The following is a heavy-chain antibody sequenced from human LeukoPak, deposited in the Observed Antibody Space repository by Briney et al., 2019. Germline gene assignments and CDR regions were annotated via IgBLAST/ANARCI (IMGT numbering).Heavy chain of an antibody. CDR3: ARGVVGNDFWSGYLY. J-gene: IGHJ4*02. CDR1: GGSIISCY. Sequence: SETLSLTCTVSGGSIISCYWSWIRQPPGKGLEWIGYIYSTGSTNYNPSLKSRVTISVDTSKNQFSLRLSSVTAADTAVYYCARGVVGNDFWSGYLYWGQGTLVTVSS. V-gene: IGHV4-59*01. D-gene: IGHD3-3*01. CDR2: IYSTGST.